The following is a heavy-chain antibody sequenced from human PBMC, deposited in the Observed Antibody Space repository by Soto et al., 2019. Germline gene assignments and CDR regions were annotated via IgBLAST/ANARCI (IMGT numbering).Heavy chain of an antibody. CDR1: GYTFTSYG. Sequence: QVQLVQSGAEVKKPGASVKVSCKASGYTFTSYGISWVRQAPGQGLEWMGWTSAYNGNTNYAQKLQGRVTMTTXTXTXPAYMELRSLRSDDTAVYYCARRQWLVGGYYYGLDVWGQGTTVTVSS. CDR3: ARRQWLVGGYYYGLDV. V-gene: IGHV1-18*01. J-gene: IGHJ6*02. CDR2: TSAYNGNT. D-gene: IGHD6-19*01.